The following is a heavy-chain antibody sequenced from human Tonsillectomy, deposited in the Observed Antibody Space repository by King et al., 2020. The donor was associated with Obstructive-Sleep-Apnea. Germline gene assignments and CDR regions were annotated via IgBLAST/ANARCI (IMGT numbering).Heavy chain of an antibody. J-gene: IGHJ5*02. CDR3: AGGVSSAWFDP. D-gene: IGHD2-8*01. CDR1: GGSISSYY. V-gene: IGHV4-59*01. Sequence: QVQLQESGPGLVKPSETLSLTCTVSGGSISSYYWSWIRQPPGKGLEWVWYIYYSGSTTYNPSLKSRCTISVDTSKNQFSLKLSLVTAADTAVYYCAGGVSSAWFDPWGQGTLVTVSS. CDR2: IYYSGST.